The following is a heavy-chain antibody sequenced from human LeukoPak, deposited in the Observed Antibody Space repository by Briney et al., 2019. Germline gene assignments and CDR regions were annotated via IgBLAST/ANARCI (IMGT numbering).Heavy chain of an antibody. CDR3: AREGADDHGRLLWFDP. J-gene: IGHJ5*02. D-gene: IGHD4-17*01. Sequence: ASVRVSCKASGYTFTSYGISWVRQAPGQGLEWMGWISAYNGNTKYAQKLQGRVTITTDTSTSTAYMELRSLRSDGTAVYYCAREGADDHGRLLWFDPWGQGTLVTVSS. V-gene: IGHV1-18*01. CDR1: GYTFTSYG. CDR2: ISAYNGNT.